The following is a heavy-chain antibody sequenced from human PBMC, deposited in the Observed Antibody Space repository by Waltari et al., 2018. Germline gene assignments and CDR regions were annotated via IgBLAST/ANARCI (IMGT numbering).Heavy chain of an antibody. CDR3: TRERDFGVIIVFGY. J-gene: IGHJ4*02. V-gene: IGHV1-18*04. D-gene: IGHD3-3*01. CDR2: ISAYSGDT. Sequence: QVQLVQSGAELKKPGASVRVYCKASGYTFINYGISWIRQAPGQGLEWMGWISAYSGDTRYAQNLQDRITMTTDTPTSTAYMELRSLRSDDTAIYYCTRERDFGVIIVFGYWGQGTPVTVSS. CDR1: GYTFINYG.